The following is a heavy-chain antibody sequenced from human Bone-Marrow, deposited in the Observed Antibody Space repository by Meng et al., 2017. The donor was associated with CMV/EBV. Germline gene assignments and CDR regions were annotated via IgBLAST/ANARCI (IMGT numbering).Heavy chain of an antibody. CDR2: NSNCGSYI. CDR3: GSREGGY. Sequence: GESLKISCVASGFTFSPYSMNWVRQAPGKGLEWVSSNSNCGSYIHHADSVKGRFTVSRDNAKTSLYLQMNSVRAEDTDVYCWGSREGGYWGQGTLVTVSS. D-gene: IGHD1-26*01. CDR1: GFTFSPYS. J-gene: IGHJ4*02. V-gene: IGHV3-21*01.